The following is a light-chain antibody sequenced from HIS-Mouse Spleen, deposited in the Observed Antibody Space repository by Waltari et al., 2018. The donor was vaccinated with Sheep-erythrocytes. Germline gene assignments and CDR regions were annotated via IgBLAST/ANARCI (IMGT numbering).Light chain of an antibody. Sequence: QSALTQPRSVSGSPGQSVTISCTGTSSDVGGYNYVSWYQQHPGKAPKLMIYEGSKRPSGVSNRFSRSKSGNTASLTISGLQAEDGADYYCCSYAGSSTPWVFGGGTKLTVL. CDR1: SSDVGGYNY. CDR3: CSYAGSSTPWV. J-gene: IGLJ3*02. CDR2: EGS. V-gene: IGLV2-23*01.